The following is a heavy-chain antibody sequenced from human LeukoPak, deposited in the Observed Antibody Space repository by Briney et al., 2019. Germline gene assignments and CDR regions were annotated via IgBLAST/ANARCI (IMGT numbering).Heavy chain of an antibody. V-gene: IGHV1-69*04. CDR3: ARVGDSSGYYDY. CDR2: IIPILGIA. CDR1: GGTFSSYA. J-gene: IGHJ4*02. Sequence: SVKVSCKASGGTFSSYAVSWVRQAPGQGLEWMGRIIPILGIANYAQKFQGRVTITADKSTSTAYMELSSLRSEDTAVYYCARVGDSSGYYDYWGQGTLITVSS. D-gene: IGHD3-22*01.